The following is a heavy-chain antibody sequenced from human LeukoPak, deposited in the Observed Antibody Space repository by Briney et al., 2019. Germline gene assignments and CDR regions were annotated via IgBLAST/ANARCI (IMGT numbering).Heavy chain of an antibody. J-gene: IGHJ4*02. CDR1: GYSISSGYY. CDR3: ARRVGVALDY. Sequence: SETLSLTCTVSGYSISSGYYWGWIRQPPGKGLEWIGSIYHSGSTYYNPSLKSRVTISVDTSKNQFSLKLSSVTAADTAVYYCARRVGVALDYWGQGTLVSVSS. V-gene: IGHV4-38-2*02. CDR2: IYHSGST. D-gene: IGHD2-21*01.